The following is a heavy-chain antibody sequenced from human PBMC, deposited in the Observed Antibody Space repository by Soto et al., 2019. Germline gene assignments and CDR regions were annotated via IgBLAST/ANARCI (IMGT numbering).Heavy chain of an antibody. CDR3: ARQGAAARPLSVFDS. D-gene: IGHD6-6*01. Sequence: QLQLQESGPGLVKPSETLSLTCTVSGDSLSSSLYFWGWIRQPPGKGLEWIGNIYNSGDTYYNPSLKSRVTISVDPSKNQSSLKMNSVTAADTAVYYCARQGAAARPLSVFDSWGQGSLVTVSS. CDR1: GDSLSSSLYF. CDR2: IYNSGDT. J-gene: IGHJ4*02. V-gene: IGHV4-39*01.